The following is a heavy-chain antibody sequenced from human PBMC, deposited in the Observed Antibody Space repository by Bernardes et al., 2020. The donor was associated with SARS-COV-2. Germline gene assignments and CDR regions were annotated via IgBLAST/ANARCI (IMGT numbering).Heavy chain of an antibody. Sequence: SETLSLTCTVSGVSVISGSYYWSWIRQPPGKGLEWIGYIFYSGSTNYDSSLKSRVTISVDTSKNQFSLQLSSVTAADTAVYYCARALHGTAFDYWGQGNLVIVSS. V-gene: IGHV4-61*01. CDR2: IFYSGST. CDR1: GVSVISGSYY. CDR3: ARALHGTAFDY. J-gene: IGHJ4*02. D-gene: IGHD6-13*01.